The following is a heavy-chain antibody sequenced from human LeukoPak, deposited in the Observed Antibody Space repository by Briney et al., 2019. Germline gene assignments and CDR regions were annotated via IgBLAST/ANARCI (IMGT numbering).Heavy chain of an antibody. V-gene: IGHV3-53*01. Sequence: GGSLRLSCAASGFTVSSNYMSWVRQAPGKGLEWVSVIYSGGSTYYADSVKGRFAISRDNSKNTLYLQMNSLRAEDTAVYYCARDLIYPIDYYYGMDVWGQGTTATVSS. CDR1: GFTVSSNY. CDR3: ARDLIYPIDYYYGMDV. CDR2: IYSGGST. J-gene: IGHJ6*02.